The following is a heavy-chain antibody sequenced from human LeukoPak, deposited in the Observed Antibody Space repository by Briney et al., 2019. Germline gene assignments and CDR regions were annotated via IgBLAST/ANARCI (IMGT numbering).Heavy chain of an antibody. CDR2: IYYSGST. J-gene: IGHJ3*02. CDR1: GGSICSSSYY. D-gene: IGHD1-14*01. Sequence: SETLSLTCTFSGGSICSSSYYWGWVRQPPGKGMEWIGSIYYSGSTYYNPSLKSRVTISVDTSKNQYSLKLSSVTAADTAVYYCARPVTTGAFDIWGQGTMVTVSS. CDR3: ARPVTTGAFDI. V-gene: IGHV4-39*01.